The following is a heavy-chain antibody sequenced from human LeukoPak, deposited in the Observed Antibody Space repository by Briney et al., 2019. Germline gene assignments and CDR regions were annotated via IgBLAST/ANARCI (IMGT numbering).Heavy chain of an antibody. CDR2: ISGSGGST. V-gene: IGHV3-23*01. CDR3: AKRTNSSSWKGRKDKIAVVGISFDY. CDR1: GFTFSSYA. D-gene: IGHD6-13*01. J-gene: IGHJ4*02. Sequence: PGGSLRLSCAASGFTFSSYAMSWVRQAPGKGLEWVSAISGSGGSTYYADSVKGRFTISRDNSKNTLYLQMNSLRAVDTAVYYCAKRTNSSSWKGRKDKIAVVGISFDYWAQETLVPVP.